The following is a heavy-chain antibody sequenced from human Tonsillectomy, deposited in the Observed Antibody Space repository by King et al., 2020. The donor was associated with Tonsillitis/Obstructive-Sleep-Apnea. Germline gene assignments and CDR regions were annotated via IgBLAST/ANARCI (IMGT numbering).Heavy chain of an antibody. V-gene: IGHV3-23*04. J-gene: IGHJ1*01. Sequence: VQLVESGGGLVQPGGSLRLSCAASGFTFSNYAMSWVRQAPGKGLEWVSAINDGGVSTYYADFVKGRFTISRDNSKNTLYLQMNSLRAEDTAVYYCAKNWGQWVPTANEYFQHWGQGTLVTVSS. CDR2: INDGGVST. D-gene: IGHD2-2*01. CDR3: AKNWGQWVPTANEYFQH. CDR1: GFTFSNYA.